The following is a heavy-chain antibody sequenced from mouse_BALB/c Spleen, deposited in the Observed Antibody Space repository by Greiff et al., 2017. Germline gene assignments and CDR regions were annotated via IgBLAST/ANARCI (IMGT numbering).Heavy chain of an antibody. Sequence: EVMLVESGGGLVQPKGSLKLSCAVSGFTFNTYAMNWVRQAPGKGLEWVARIRSKSNNYATYYADSVKDRFTISRDDSQSMLYLLMNNLKTEDTAMYYCVRQDYYGSSWYFDVWGAGTTVTVSS. CDR3: VRQDYYGSSWYFDV. CDR1: GFTFNTYA. D-gene: IGHD1-1*01. J-gene: IGHJ1*01. CDR2: IRSKSNNYAT. V-gene: IGHV10-1*02.